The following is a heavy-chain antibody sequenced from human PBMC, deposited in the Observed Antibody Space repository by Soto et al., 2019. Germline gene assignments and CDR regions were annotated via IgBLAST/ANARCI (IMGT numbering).Heavy chain of an antibody. Sequence: QLQLQESGPGLVKPSETLSLTCTVSGGSISSSSYYWGWIRQPPGKGLEWMGSIYYSGSTYYNPSLKSRVTISVDTSKNQFSLKLSSVTAADTAVYYCARQADVLRFLEWLSPTLSWFDPWGQGTLVTVSS. J-gene: IGHJ5*02. CDR2: IYYSGST. V-gene: IGHV4-39*01. CDR1: GGSISSSSYY. D-gene: IGHD3-3*01. CDR3: ARQADVLRFLEWLSPTLSWFDP.